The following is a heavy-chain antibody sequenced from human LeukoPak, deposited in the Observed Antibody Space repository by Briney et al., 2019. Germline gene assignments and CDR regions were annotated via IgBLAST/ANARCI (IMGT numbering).Heavy chain of an antibody. V-gene: IGHV3-23*01. D-gene: IGHD1-26*01. J-gene: IGHJ4*02. CDR2: ISGGGGST. CDR3: AKGGKWDVTPFDY. Sequence: PGGSLRLSCVGSGFTSIAYALTWVRQAPGKGLEWVSTISGGGGSTYYADSVKGRFTISRDNSKNTLYLQVNSLRAEDTAVYYCAKGGKWDVTPFDYWGQGTLVTVSS. CDR1: GFTSIAYA.